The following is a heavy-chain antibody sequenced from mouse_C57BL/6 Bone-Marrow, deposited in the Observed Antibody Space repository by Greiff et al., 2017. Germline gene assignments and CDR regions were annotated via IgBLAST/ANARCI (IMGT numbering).Heavy chain of an antibody. CDR1: GYTFTSYW. CDR3: ARSPGNYEAWFAY. V-gene: IGHV1-52*01. J-gene: IGHJ3*01. D-gene: IGHD2-1*01. CDR2: IDPSDSET. Sequence: QVQLQQPGAELVRPGSSVKLSCKASGYTFTSYWMHWVKQRPIQGLEWIGNIDPSDSETHYNQKFKDKATLTVDKSSSTAYMQLSSRTSEDSAVYYCARSPGNYEAWFAYWGQGTLVTVSA.